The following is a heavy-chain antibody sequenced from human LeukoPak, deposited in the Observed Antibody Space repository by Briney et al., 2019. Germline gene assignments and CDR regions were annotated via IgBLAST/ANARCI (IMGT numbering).Heavy chain of an antibody. J-gene: IGHJ4*02. CDR2: ITASGTAM. CDR3: ARGPISGWSADY. D-gene: IGHD6-19*01. Sequence: GSLRLSCAASGFTFSSYSMNWVRQAPGKGLEWVSHITASGTAMFYADSVKGRFTISRDNAKNSLYLQMNSLRDEDTAVYYCARGPISGWSADYWGQGTLVTVSS. V-gene: IGHV3-48*02. CDR1: GFTFSSYS.